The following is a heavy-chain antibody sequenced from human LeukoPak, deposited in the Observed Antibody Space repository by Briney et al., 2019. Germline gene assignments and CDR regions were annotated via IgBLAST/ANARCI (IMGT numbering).Heavy chain of an antibody. CDR2: IIPIFGTA. CDR3: ARDLSAATYYDSSNWDP. D-gene: IGHD3-22*01. J-gene: IGHJ5*02. V-gene: IGHV1-69*01. CDR1: GGTFSSYA. Sequence: GASVKVSCKASGGTFSSYAISWVRQAPGQGLEWMGGIIPIFGTANYAQKFQGRVTITADESTSTAYMELSSLRSEDTAVYYCARDLSAATYYDSSNWDPWGQGTLVTVSS.